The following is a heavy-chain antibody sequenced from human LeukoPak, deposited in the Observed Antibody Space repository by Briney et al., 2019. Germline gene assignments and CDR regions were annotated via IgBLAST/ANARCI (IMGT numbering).Heavy chain of an antibody. CDR1: GYTFTGYY. D-gene: IGHD3-10*01. Sequence: GASVKVSCMASGYTFTGYYMHWMRQAPGQGLEWMGWINPNSGGTNYAQKFQGRVTMTRDTSISTAYMELSRLRSDDTAVYYCARLLWFGETHFDYWGQGTLVTVSS. V-gene: IGHV1-2*02. CDR2: INPNSGGT. J-gene: IGHJ4*02. CDR3: ARLLWFGETHFDY.